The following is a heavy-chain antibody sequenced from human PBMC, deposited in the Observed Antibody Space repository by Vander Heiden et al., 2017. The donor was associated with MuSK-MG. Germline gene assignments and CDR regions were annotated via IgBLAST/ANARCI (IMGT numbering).Heavy chain of an antibody. J-gene: IGHJ6*03. CDR1: GLALGDYA. D-gene: IGHD2-15*01. V-gene: IGHV3-9*01. Sequence: VHPAEQGGGSVQIVRPLTVSGEPPGLALGDYAMHWVRQAPGKGLEWVSDISWNSGSVGYADSVKGRFTISRDNAKNSLSLQMNSLRAEDTALYYCAKDSGYSSSSGYMDVWGKGTTVTVSS. CDR3: AKDSGYSSSSGYMDV. CDR2: ISWNSGSV.